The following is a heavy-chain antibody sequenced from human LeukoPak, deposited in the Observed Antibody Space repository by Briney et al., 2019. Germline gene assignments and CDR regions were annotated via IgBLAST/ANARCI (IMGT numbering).Heavy chain of an antibody. D-gene: IGHD2-2*01. CDR1: GGSISSGGYS. CDR2: IYHSGST. Sequence: PSQTLSLTCAVPGGSISSGGYSSSWIRQPPGKGLEWIGYIYHSGSTYYNPSLKSQVTISVDRSKNQFSLKLSSVTAADTAVYYCARGSRSSTSGHFDYWGQGTLVTVSS. J-gene: IGHJ4*02. CDR3: ARGSRSSTSGHFDY. V-gene: IGHV4-30-2*01.